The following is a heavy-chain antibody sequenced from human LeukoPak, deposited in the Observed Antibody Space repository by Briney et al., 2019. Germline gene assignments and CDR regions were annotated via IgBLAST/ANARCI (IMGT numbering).Heavy chain of an antibody. V-gene: IGHV3-15*01. D-gene: IGHD3-16*02. CDR2: IRSGGAR. J-gene: IGHJ4*02. CDR1: GFIFSHAW. Sequence: NPGGSLRLSCTASGFIFSHAWMNWVRQAPGKGLQWLGRIRSGGAREYAAPAQGRFTISRDDSRNTVYLEMNNLDTDDTAVYFCAVDTPVIDAQIDYWGQGTLVTVPS. CDR3: AVDTPVIDAQIDY.